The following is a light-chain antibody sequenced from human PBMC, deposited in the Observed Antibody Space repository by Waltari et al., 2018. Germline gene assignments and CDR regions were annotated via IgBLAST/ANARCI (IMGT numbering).Light chain of an antibody. CDR2: EVT. J-gene: IGLJ3*02. CDR3: SSYVGGTTFLL. V-gene: IGLV2-23*02. CDR1: NSDVGQYDL. Sequence: QSALTKPASVSGSTGKSITISCTATNSDVGQYDLVAGFQQYPGKVPKLMISEVTKRPSGVSTRSSGSKSGSTASLTISGLQAEYEADYYCSSYVGGTTFLLFGGGTKLTVL.